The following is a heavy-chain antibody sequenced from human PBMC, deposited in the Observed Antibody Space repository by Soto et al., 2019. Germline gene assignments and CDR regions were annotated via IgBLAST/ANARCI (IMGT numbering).Heavy chain of an antibody. CDR1: GISLTNSGVG. CDR3: AQMDFDLYGMDV. J-gene: IGHJ6*02. D-gene: IGHD3-9*01. V-gene: IGHV2-5*02. CDR2: IYWDDAK. Sequence: QITLTESGPTLVKPTQTLTLTCTFSGISLTNSGVGVSWIRQPPGKALEWLAVIYWDDAKHFSPSQKSRLTITKDTSKNQVVLTMTNMDSVHTATYFCAQMDFDLYGMDVWGQGTTVIVSS.